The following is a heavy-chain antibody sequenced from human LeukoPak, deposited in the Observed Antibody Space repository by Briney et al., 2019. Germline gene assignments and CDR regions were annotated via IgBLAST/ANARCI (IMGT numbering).Heavy chain of an antibody. V-gene: IGHV3-53*01. CDR1: GFTVSSNY. J-gene: IGHJ4*02. CDR2: IYSGGSS. D-gene: IGHD6-19*01. CDR3: ARGSGWHKAVDY. Sequence: GGSLRLSCAASGFTVSSNYMSWVPQAPGKGLEWVSVIYSGGSSYYADSVKGRFTISRDNSKNTLYLQMNSLRAEDTAVYYCARGSGWHKAVDYWGQGTLVTVSS.